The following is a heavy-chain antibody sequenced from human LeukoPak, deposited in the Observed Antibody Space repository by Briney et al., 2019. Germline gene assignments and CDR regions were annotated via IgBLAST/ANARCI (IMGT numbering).Heavy chain of an antibody. CDR3: ARSYGSYEAFDY. V-gene: IGHV3-20*04. D-gene: IGHD1-26*01. Sequence: GGSLRLSCAASGFTFDDYGMSWVRHAPGKGLEWVSGIIWNGGSTVYADSVKGRFTISRDNAKNSLYLQMNSLRAEDTALYYCARSYGSYEAFDYWGQGTLVTVSS. CDR2: IIWNGGST. CDR1: GFTFDDYG. J-gene: IGHJ4*02.